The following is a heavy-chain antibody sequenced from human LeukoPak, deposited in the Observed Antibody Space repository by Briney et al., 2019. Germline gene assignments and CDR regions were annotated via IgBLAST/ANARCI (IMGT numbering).Heavy chain of an antibody. CDR3: ASYLFGAFDI. Sequence: GGSLRLSCAASGFTFSSYAMSWVRQAPGKGLEWVSVIYSGGSTYYADSVKGRFTISRDNSKNTLYLQMNSLRAEDTAVYYCASYLFGAFDIWGQGTMVTVSS. CDR1: GFTFSSYA. J-gene: IGHJ3*02. D-gene: IGHD3-3*01. CDR2: IYSGGST. V-gene: IGHV3-53*01.